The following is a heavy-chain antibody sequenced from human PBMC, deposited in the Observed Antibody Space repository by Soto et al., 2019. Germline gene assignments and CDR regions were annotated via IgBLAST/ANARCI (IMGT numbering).Heavy chain of an antibody. D-gene: IGHD4-17*01. CDR2: IYYSGST. J-gene: IGHJ2*01. CDR3: ARHPSQPTDPFWYFDL. V-gene: IGHV4-31*03. Sequence: QVQLQESGPGLVKPSQTLSLTCTVSGGSISSGGYYWSWIRQHPGKGLEWIGYIYYSGSTYYNPSLESRVTTTVDTSKYQSSLKLSSVPAADTAVYYCARHPSQPTDPFWYFDLWGRGTLVTVSS. CDR1: GGSISSGGYY.